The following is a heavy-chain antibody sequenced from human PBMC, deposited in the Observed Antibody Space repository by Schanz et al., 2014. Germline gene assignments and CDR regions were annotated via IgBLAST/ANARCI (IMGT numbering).Heavy chain of an antibody. CDR2: ISGSGGST. CDR1: GFTFSSYA. D-gene: IGHD3-10*01. V-gene: IGHV3-23*04. CDR3: ARIGGSVFDY. J-gene: IGHJ4*02. Sequence: EVQLVESGGGLIQPGGSLRLSCAASGFTFSSYAMSWVRQAPGKGLEWVSAISGSGGSTYYADSVKGRFTISRDNAKNSLYLEMNSLRAEDTALYYCARIGGSVFDYWAQGTLVTVSS.